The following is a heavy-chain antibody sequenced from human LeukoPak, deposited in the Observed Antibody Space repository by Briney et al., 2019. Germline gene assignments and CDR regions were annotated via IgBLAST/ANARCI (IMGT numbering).Heavy chain of an antibody. CDR2: IRRKIYNETT. V-gene: IGHV3-49*04. D-gene: IGHD3-10*01. Sequence: GGSLRLSCAASGFTFRSYGMHWVRQAPGKGLEWVGFIRRKIYNETTEYAASLKDRFTISRDDSKNIAYLQMHSLKSEDTAVYYCSRVMNLVREGVVFFYYGMDVWGQGTTVIVSS. CDR3: SRVMNLVREGVVFFYYGMDV. CDR1: GFTFRSYG. J-gene: IGHJ6*02.